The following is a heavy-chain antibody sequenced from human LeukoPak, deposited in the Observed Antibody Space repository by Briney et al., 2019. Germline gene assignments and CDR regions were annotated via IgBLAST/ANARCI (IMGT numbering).Heavy chain of an antibody. J-gene: IGHJ6*02. CDR3: AREALSGSYDPPYYGMDV. CDR1: GGTFSSYA. CDR2: IIPILGIA. D-gene: IGHD1-26*01. V-gene: IGHV1-69*04. Sequence: SVKVSCKASGGTFSSYAISWVRQAPGQGLEWMGRIIPILGIANYAQKFQGRVTITADKSTSTAYMELSSLRSEDTAVYYCAREALSGSYDPPYYGMDVWGQGTTVTVSS.